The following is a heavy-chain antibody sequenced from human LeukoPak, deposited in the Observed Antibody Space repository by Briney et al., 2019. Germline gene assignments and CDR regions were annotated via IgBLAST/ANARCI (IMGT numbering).Heavy chain of an antibody. V-gene: IGHV1-69*13. J-gene: IGHJ4*02. CDR2: IIPIFGTA. D-gene: IGHD5-12*01. CDR3: VSSGPTYSGYDYYFDY. CDR1: GGTFSSYA. Sequence: ASVKVSCTASGGTFSSYAISWVRQAPGQGLEWMGGIIPIFGTANYAQKFQGRVTITADESTSTAYMELSSLRSEDTAVYYCVSSGPTYSGYDYYFDYWGQGTLVTVSS.